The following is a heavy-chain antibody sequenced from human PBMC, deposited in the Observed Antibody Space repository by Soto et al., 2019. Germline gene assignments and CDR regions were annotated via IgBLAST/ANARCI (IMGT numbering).Heavy chain of an antibody. CDR3: ARDDEYSGNGMDV. V-gene: IGHV3-33*01. D-gene: IGHD3-10*01. CDR2: ILNDGSNR. CDR1: GFTFSNYG. J-gene: IGHJ6*02. Sequence: QVQLVESGGGVVQPGRSLRLSCAASGFTFSNYGMHWVRQAPGKGLEWVAVILNDGSNRYHADSVKDRFTISRDNSKTTLYLQMNRLRAEDTAVYYCARDDEYSGNGMDVWGQGTTVTVS.